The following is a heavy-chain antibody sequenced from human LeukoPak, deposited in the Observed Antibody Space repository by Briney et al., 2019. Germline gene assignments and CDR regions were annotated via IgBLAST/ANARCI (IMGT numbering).Heavy chain of an antibody. D-gene: IGHD3-10*01. Sequence: GGSLRLSCAASGFTFSSYSMNWVRQAPGKGLEWVSSISSSSSYIYYADSVKGRFTISRDNAKNSLYLQMNSLRAEDTAVYYCARDRGYGGSGGDYWGQGTLVTVSS. CDR2: ISSSSSYI. CDR3: ARDRGYGGSGGDY. CDR1: GFTFSSYS. J-gene: IGHJ4*02. V-gene: IGHV3-21*01.